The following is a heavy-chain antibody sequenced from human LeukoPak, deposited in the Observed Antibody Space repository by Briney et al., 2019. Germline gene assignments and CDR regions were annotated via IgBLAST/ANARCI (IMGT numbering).Heavy chain of an antibody. Sequence: PGGSLRLSCAASGFTFSSYSMNWVRQAPGKGLEWVSFISSSSTYIYYADSLKGRFTISRDNAKNSLYLQMNSLRAEDTAVYYCARDGVAELMSALDYWGQGILVTVSS. CDR2: ISSSSTYI. D-gene: IGHD1-26*01. J-gene: IGHJ4*02. CDR1: GFTFSSYS. V-gene: IGHV3-21*06. CDR3: ARDGVAELMSALDY.